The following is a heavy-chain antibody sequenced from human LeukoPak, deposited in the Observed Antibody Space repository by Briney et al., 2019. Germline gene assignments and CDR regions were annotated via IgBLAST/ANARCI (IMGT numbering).Heavy chain of an antibody. D-gene: IGHD5-18*01. V-gene: IGHV4-34*01. CDR3: ARERGYSYWSYFDY. CDR2: INHSGST. J-gene: IGHJ4*02. Sequence: PSETLSLTCAVYGWTFSGYYRSWIRQPPGKGLEWIGEINHSGSTNYNPSLKSRVTISVDTSKNQFSLKLSSVTAADTAVYYCARERGYSYWSYFDYWGQGTLVTVSS. CDR1: GWTFSGYY.